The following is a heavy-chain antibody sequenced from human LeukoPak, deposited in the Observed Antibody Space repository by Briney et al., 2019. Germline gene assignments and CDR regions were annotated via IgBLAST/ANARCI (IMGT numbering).Heavy chain of an antibody. CDR2: ISGGGVNT. J-gene: IGHJ4*02. V-gene: IGHV3-23*01. Sequence: GGSLRLSCAASEFTFSSYAMNWVRQAPGKGLEWVSAISGGGVNTYYADSVKGRFTISRDNSKNTLYLQMNSLRAEDTAVYYCARGLYYDTSAYYAYWGQGTLVTVSS. CDR1: EFTFSSYA. D-gene: IGHD3-22*01. CDR3: ARGLYYDTSAYYAY.